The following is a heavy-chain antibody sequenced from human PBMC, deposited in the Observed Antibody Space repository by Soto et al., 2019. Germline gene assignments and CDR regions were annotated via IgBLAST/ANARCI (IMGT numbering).Heavy chain of an antibody. CDR2: IRSNTAVT. D-gene: IGHD5-12*01. CDR1: GFTFSSYA. CDR3: AKASDGAWPYYFDS. V-gene: IGHV3-23*01. Sequence: GGSLRLSCAASGFTFSSYAMSWVRQAPGKGLEWVSAIRSNTAVTHYADSMRDRFTISRVNSANTIFLQMNSLRVEDSAVYFCAKASDGAWPYYFDSWGQGTLVTVSS. J-gene: IGHJ4*02.